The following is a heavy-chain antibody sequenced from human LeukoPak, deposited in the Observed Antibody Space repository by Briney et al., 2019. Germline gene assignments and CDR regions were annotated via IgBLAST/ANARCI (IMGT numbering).Heavy chain of an antibody. Sequence: SETLSLTCTVSGYSISSGYYWGWIRQPPGKGLEWIGSIYHSGSTYYNPSLKSRVTISVDTSKNQFSLKLSSVTAADTAVYYCARGIYTGATFYFDYWGQGTLVTVSS. CDR1: GYSISSGYY. CDR3: ARGIYTGATFYFDY. D-gene: IGHD4-23*01. CDR2: IYHSGST. J-gene: IGHJ4*02. V-gene: IGHV4-38-2*02.